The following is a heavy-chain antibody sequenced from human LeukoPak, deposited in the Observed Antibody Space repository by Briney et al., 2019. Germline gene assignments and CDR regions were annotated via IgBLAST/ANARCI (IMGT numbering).Heavy chain of an antibody. CDR3: ARREKQQLVPNWFDP. V-gene: IGHV4-4*07. J-gene: IGHJ5*02. D-gene: IGHD6-13*01. CDR2: IYTSGST. Sequence: SETLSLTCTVSGGSISSNYWSWIRQPAGKGLEWIGRIYTSGSTDYNPSLKSRVTMSVDTSKNQFSLKLSSVTAADTAVYYCARREKQQLVPNWFDPWGQGTLVTVSS. CDR1: GGSISSNY.